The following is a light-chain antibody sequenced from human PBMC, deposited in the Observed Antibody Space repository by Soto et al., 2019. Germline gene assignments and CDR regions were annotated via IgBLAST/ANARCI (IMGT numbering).Light chain of an antibody. CDR1: QPLGAW. CDR3: QQADIFQLT. V-gene: IGKV1-12*01. CDR2: ATS. Sequence: DIQMTQFPSSVSASVGDRVTITCRASQPLGAWLAWYQQKPGKAPKLLIYATSTLESGVPSRFSGSGSGTEVTLTISSLQPEDCATYYCQQADIFQLTFGGGTRVEIK. J-gene: IGKJ4*01.